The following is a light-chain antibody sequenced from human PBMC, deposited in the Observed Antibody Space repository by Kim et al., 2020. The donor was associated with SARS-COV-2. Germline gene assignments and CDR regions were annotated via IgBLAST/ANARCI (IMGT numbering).Light chain of an antibody. J-gene: IGLJ3*02. V-gene: IGLV1-47*01. CDR1: SSNIGNNY. CDR2: WNN. CDR3: SSWDDTLSGPV. Sequence: ELTQPPSASGTPGQRVIISCSGTSSNIGNNYVYWYQHFPGTAPKLLMYWNNKRPSGVPARFSGSKSGTSASLAISGLRPEDEADYYCSSWDDTLSGPVFGGGTTLTVL.